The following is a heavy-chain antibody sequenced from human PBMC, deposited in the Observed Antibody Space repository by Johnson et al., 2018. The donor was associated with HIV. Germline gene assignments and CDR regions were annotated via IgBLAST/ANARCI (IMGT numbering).Heavy chain of an antibody. CDR1: GFTFSSYW. CDR3: ARGDVGAFDI. J-gene: IGHJ3*02. Sequence: VQLVESGGGLVQPGGSLRLSCAASGFTFSSYWMTWVRQAPGKGLEWVANIKQDGSERYYVDSLKGRFTISRDNAKNSLYLQMNSLRAEDMAVFHCARGDVGAFDIWGQGTMVTVSS. CDR2: IKQDGSER. D-gene: IGHD1-26*01. V-gene: IGHV3-7*01.